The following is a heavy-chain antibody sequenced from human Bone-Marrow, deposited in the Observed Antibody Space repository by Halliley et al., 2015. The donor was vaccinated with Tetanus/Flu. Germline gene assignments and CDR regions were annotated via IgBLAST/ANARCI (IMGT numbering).Heavy chain of an antibody. J-gene: IGHJ3*02. CDR1: GYSFTKYW. D-gene: IGHD3-22*01. V-gene: IGHV5-51*03. Sequence: MQLVQSGAEVKKPGESLKISCKGSGYSFTKYWIGWVRQMPGKGLEWMGIIYPGDSDTRYSPSFQGQVTISADKSISTAYLQWSSLKASDTATYYCARPGNYDNSGFYYLGAFDIWGQGTMVTVSS. CDR3: ARPGNYDNSGFYYLGAFDI. CDR2: IYPGDSDT.